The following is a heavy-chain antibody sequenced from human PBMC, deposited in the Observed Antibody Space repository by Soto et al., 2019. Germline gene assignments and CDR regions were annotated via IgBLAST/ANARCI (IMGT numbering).Heavy chain of an antibody. J-gene: IGHJ6*02. Sequence: GGSLRLSCAASGFTFSSYGMHWVRQAPGKGLEWVAVISYDGSNKYYADSVKGRFTISRDNSKNTLYLQMNSLRAEDTAVYYCAKDLNPSGYSYGYFLYYYYGMDVWGQGTTVTVSS. CDR2: ISYDGSNK. D-gene: IGHD5-18*01. CDR3: AKDLNPSGYSYGYFLYYYYGMDV. V-gene: IGHV3-30*18. CDR1: GFTFSSYG.